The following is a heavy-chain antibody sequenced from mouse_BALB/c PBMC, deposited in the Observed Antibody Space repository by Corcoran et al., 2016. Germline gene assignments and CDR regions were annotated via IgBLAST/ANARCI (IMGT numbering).Heavy chain of an antibody. CDR1: GFNIKDTY. V-gene: IGHV14-3*02. CDR3: ARSNFPGNYAMDY. CDR2: IDPANDNT. J-gene: IGHJ4*01. Sequence: EVQLQQSGAGVVKPGASVKLSCTASGFNIKDTYMHWVKQRPEQGLEWNGRIDPANDNTKYDPKFQGKATITADTSSNTAYLQLSSLTSEDTAVYYCARSNFPGNYAMDYWGQGTSVTVSS.